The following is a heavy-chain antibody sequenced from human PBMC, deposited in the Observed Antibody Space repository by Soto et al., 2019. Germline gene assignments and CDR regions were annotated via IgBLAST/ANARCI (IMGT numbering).Heavy chain of an antibody. CDR2: TSTSGGAT. V-gene: IGHV3-23*01. J-gene: IGHJ4*02. Sequence: EVQLLESGGGLVQPGGSLRLSCAASGFTFSSYAMSWVRQAPGKGLEWVSSTSTSGGATYYADSVKGRFTISRDNSKNTLYQQMNSLRAEDTAVYYCAKNGPEFDYWGQGALVTVSS. CDR3: AKNGPEFDY. CDR1: GFTFSSYA. D-gene: IGHD3-10*01.